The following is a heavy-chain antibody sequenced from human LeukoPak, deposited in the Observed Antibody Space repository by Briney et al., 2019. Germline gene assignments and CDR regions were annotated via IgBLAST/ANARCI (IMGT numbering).Heavy chain of an antibody. D-gene: IGHD3-16*01. CDR1: GGSFSGYH. CDR2: INHSGST. Sequence: PSETLSLTCAVYGGSFSGYHWSWIRQPPGKGLEWIGEINHSGSTNYNPSLKSRVTISVDTSKNQFSLKLSSVTAADTAVYYCATQGGPDPEYNWFDPWGQGTLVTVSS. V-gene: IGHV4-34*01. J-gene: IGHJ5*02. CDR3: ATQGGPDPEYNWFDP.